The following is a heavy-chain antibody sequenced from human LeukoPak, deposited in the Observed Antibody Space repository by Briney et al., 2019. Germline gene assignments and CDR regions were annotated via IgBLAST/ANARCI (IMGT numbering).Heavy chain of an antibody. D-gene: IGHD5-12*01. V-gene: IGHV1-18*04. CDR3: ARKHRGYSGYDLFDY. CDR1: GYTFTSYG. J-gene: IGHJ4*02. Sequence: ASVKVSCKASGYTFTSYGISWVRQAPGQGLEWMGWISAYNGNTNYAQKLQGRVTMTTDTSTSTAYMELRSLRSDGTAVYYCARKHRGYSGYDLFDYWGQGTLVTVSS. CDR2: ISAYNGNT.